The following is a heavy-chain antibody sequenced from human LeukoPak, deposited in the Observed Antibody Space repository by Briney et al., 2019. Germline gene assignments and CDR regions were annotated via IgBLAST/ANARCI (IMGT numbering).Heavy chain of an antibody. J-gene: IGHJ3*02. CDR2: INHSGST. CDR3: ARDRAGDSFDI. CDR1: GGSFSGYY. Sequence: PSETLSLTCAVYGGSFSGYYWSWIRQPPGKGLEWIGEINHSGSTNYNQSLKSRVTISVDTSKNQFSLKLNSVTAADTAVYYCARDRAGDSFDIWGQGTMVTVSS. D-gene: IGHD7-27*01. V-gene: IGHV4-34*01.